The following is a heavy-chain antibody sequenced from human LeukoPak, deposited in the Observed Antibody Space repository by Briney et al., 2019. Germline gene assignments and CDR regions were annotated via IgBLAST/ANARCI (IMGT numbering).Heavy chain of an antibody. CDR3: ARGGDYDYVWGSYPDDAFDI. J-gene: IGHJ3*02. CDR2: ISGSGGST. D-gene: IGHD3-16*02. CDR1: GFTFSSYA. V-gene: IGHV3-23*01. Sequence: GGSLRLSCAASGFTFSSYAMSWVRQAPGKGLEWVSAISGSGGSTYYADSVKGRFTISRDNSKNTLYLQMNSLRAEDTAVYYCARGGDYDYVWGSYPDDAFDIWGQGTMVTVSS.